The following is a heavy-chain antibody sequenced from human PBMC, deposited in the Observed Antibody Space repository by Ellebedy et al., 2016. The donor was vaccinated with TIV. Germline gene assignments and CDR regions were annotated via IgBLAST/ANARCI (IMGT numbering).Heavy chain of an antibody. CDR2: IKDTGSGS. J-gene: IGHJ6*02. V-gene: IGHV3-7*03. Sequence: PGGSLRLSCVASGFTFSSKWMSWVRQSPGNGLEWVATIKDTGSGSFYADSVKGRFTVSRDNAKNSLGLQMDSLRVEDTAVYYCARGAWLGESPTLRGMDVWGQGTTVTVSS. CDR3: ARGAWLGESPTLRGMDV. CDR1: GFTFSSKW. D-gene: IGHD3-10*01.